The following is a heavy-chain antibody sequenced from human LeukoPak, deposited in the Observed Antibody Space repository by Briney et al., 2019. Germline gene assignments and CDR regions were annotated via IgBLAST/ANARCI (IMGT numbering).Heavy chain of an antibody. CDR3: AREGDMVTVNREDAFDI. CDR2: ISYDGSDK. D-gene: IGHD5-18*01. V-gene: IGHV3-30*04. J-gene: IGHJ3*02. Sequence: GGSLRLSCAASGFTFSSYAMHWVRQAPGKGLEWVALISYDGSDKDYADSVKGRFTISRDNSKNTLYLQMNSLRAEDTAVYYCAREGDMVTVNREDAFDIWGQGTMVTVSS. CDR1: GFTFSSYA.